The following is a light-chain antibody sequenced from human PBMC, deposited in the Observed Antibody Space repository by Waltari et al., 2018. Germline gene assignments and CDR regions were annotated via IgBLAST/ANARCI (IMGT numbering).Light chain of an antibody. CDR1: KLGDKY. V-gene: IGLV3-1*01. J-gene: IGLJ1*01. CDR2: QDS. Sequence: SYELTQPPSVSVSPGQTASITCSGDKLGDKYACWYQQKPGQSPVLVIYQDSKRPSGIPERFSGSNSGNTATLTISGTQAMDEADYYCQAWDSSIHYVFGTGTKATVL. CDR3: QAWDSSIHYV.